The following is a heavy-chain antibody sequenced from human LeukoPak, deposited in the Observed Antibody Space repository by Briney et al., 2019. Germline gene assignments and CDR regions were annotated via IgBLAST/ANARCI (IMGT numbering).Heavy chain of an antibody. J-gene: IGHJ4*02. CDR1: GFTFSSCT. Sequence: PGGSLRLSCAVSGFTFSSCTMHWVRQAPMKGLEWVSSISTSATYTYYADSVKGRFSVSRDNAKNSLCLQMNSLRAEDTAVYFCARDLEDYNNYGEMAIWGQGTLVTVSS. V-gene: IGHV3-21*01. CDR3: ARDLEDYNNYGEMAI. CDR2: ISTSATYT. D-gene: IGHD4-11*01.